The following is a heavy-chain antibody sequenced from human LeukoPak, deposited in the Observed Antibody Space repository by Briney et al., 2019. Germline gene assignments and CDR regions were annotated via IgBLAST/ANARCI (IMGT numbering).Heavy chain of an antibody. CDR3: ATLRYCGGGSCFNAFDI. Sequence: SETLSLTCTVSGGSITSPNYYWGWIRQPPGKGLEWIGSIYYSGSTYYNPSLKSRVTISVDTSKNQFSLRLISVTAADTAVYYCATLRYCGGGSCFNAFDIWGQGTIVSVSS. D-gene: IGHD2-15*01. CDR1: GGSITSPNYY. J-gene: IGHJ3*02. CDR2: IYYSGST. V-gene: IGHV4-39*01.